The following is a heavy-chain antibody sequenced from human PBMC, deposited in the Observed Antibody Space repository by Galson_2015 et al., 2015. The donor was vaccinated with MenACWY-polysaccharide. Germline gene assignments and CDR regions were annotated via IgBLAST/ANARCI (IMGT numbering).Heavy chain of an antibody. CDR1: GFSFNTYW. J-gene: IGHJ5*02. D-gene: IGHD2-15*01. CDR3: TKAGAKYCSGSSCYFNWFDP. CDR2: INADGSAI. Sequence: SLRLSCAASGFSFNTYWMHWVRHAPGKGLVWVSRINADGSAIGYADSVRGRFTISRDNAKNTLYLEMNSLRAEDTAVYYCTKAGAKYCSGSSCYFNWFDPWGQGTLVTVSS. V-gene: IGHV3-74*01.